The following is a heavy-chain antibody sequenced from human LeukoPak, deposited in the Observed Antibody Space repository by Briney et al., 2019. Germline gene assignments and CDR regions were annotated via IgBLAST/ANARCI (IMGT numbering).Heavy chain of an antibody. D-gene: IGHD3-9*01. CDR3: ARQDILTGYYAYGMDV. CDR1: GYSFTSYW. CDR2: IYPGDSDT. V-gene: IGHV5-51*01. J-gene: IGHJ6*02. Sequence: GESLKISCKGSGYSFTSYWIGWVRQMPGKGLEWMGIIYPGDSDTRYSPSFQGQVTISADESISTAYLQWSSLKASDTAMYYCARQDILTGYYAYGMDVWGQGTTVTVSS.